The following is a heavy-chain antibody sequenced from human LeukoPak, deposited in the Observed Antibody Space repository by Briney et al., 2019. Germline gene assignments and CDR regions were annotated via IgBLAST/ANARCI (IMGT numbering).Heavy chain of an antibody. CDR3: ARDKGGIDY. J-gene: IGHJ4*02. D-gene: IGHD3-16*01. Sequence: GGSLRLSCAASGFTLSSNYMSWVRQAPGKGLEWVSVIYGGGSTYYSDSVKGPFTISRHNSKNTLYLQMDSLRAEDTAVYYCARDKGGIDYWGQGTLVTVSS. CDR2: IYGGGST. CDR1: GFTLSSNY. V-gene: IGHV3-53*04.